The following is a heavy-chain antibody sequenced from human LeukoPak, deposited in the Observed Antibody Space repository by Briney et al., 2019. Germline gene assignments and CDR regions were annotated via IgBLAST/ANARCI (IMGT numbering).Heavy chain of an antibody. J-gene: IGHJ6*02. Sequence: EASVKVSCKASGGTFSSYTISWVRQAPGQGLEWMGRIIPILGIANYAQKFQGRVTITADNSTSTAYMELSSLRSEDTAVYYCARGNGPWYGMDVWGQGTTVTVSS. D-gene: IGHD2-8*01. V-gene: IGHV1-69*02. CDR2: IIPILGIA. CDR3: ARGNGPWYGMDV. CDR1: GGTFSSYT.